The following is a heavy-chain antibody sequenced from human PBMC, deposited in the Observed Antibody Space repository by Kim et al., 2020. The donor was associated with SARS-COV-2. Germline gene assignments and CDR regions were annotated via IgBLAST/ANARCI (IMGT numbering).Heavy chain of an antibody. CDR3: AAVPTFGFYYYLDV. CDR2: VYYSGSS. Sequence: SETLSLTCSVSDASLRDYYWTRIRQPPGKGLEWIGFVYYSGSSNYNPSLKSRVSISLDTSKNQFSLRLTSVTPADTAVYYCAAVPTFGFYYYLDVWGEGTTVTVSS. CDR1: DASLRDYY. V-gene: IGHV4-59*01. J-gene: IGHJ6*03. D-gene: IGHD3-10*01.